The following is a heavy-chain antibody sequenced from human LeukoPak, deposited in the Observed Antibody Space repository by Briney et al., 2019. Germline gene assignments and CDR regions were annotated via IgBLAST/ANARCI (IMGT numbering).Heavy chain of an antibody. Sequence: PGGSLRLSCAASGFTFSDYYMSWIRQAPGKGLEWVSYISSSGSTIYYADSVKGRFTISRDNAKNSLYLQMNSLRAEDTALYYCARDGYFGSDSVTGAGALGDYYMDVWGKGTTVTVSS. CDR1: GFTFSDYY. D-gene: IGHD3-9*01. J-gene: IGHJ6*03. CDR3: ARDGYFGSDSVTGAGALGDYYMDV. CDR2: ISSSGSTI. V-gene: IGHV3-11*04.